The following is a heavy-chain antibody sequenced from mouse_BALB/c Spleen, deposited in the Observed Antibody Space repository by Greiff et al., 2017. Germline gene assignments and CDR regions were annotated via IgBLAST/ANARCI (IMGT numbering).Heavy chain of an antibody. CDR2: ISSGSSTI. Sequence: EVQRVESGGGLVQPGGSRKLSCAASGFTFSSFGMHWVRQAPEKGLEWVAYISSGSSTIYYADTVKGRFTISRDNPKNTLFLQMTSLRSEDTAMYYSARDLSTLSTYTAMCYRGQGAPVT. V-gene: IGHV5-17*02. CDR1: GFTFSSFG. D-gene: IGHD2-4*01. CDR3: ARDLSTLSTYTAMCY. J-gene: IGHJ4*01.